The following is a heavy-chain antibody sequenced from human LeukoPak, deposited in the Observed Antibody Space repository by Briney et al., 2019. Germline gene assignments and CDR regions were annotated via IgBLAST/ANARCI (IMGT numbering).Heavy chain of an antibody. Sequence: ASVTVSCKASGYTFTGYYMHWVRQAPGQGLEWMGWINPNSGGTNYAQKFQGRVTMTRDTSISTAYMELSRLRTDDTAVYYCARDLGYYDFWSGYSHQYYFDYWGQGTLVTVSS. CDR1: GYTFTGYY. J-gene: IGHJ4*02. CDR3: ARDLGYYDFWSGYSHQYYFDY. V-gene: IGHV1-2*02. D-gene: IGHD3-3*01. CDR2: INPNSGGT.